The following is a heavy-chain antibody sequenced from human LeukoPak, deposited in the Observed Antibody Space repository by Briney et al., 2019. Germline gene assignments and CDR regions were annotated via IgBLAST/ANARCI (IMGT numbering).Heavy chain of an antibody. CDR2: IKQDGSEK. CDR3: ARDNWNP. Sequence: PGGSLRLSCAASGFTFSSYAMHWVRQAPGKGLEWVANIKQDGSEKYYVDSVKGRFTISRDNAENSLYLQMNSLRAEDTAVYYCARDNWNPWGQGTLVTVSS. D-gene: IGHD1-20*01. J-gene: IGHJ5*02. V-gene: IGHV3-7*01. CDR1: GFTFSSYA.